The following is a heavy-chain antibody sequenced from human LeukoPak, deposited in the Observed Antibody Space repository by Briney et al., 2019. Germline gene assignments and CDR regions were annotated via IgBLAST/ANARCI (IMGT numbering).Heavy chain of an antibody. CDR1: GGSINNSY. J-gene: IGHJ6*03. CDR2: IYYSGST. Sequence: SETLSLTCTVSGGSINNSYWTWIRQPPGKGLEWIGHIYYSGSTNYSPSLKSRVTISVDTSKNQFSLKLSSVTAADTAVYYCARGIDGYNYGYYYYYYMDVWGKGTTVTISS. CDR3: ARGIDGYNYGYYYYYYMDV. D-gene: IGHD5-24*01. V-gene: IGHV4-59*01.